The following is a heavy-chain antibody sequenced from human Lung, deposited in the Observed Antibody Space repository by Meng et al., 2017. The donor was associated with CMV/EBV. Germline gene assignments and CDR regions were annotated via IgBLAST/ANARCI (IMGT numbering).Heavy chain of an antibody. CDR2: IIPILGIA. CDR3: ARDHPFSSGLDD. Sequence: SVKVSCKASGGTFSSYAISWVRQAPGQGLEWMGWIIPILGIANYAQKFQGRVTITAGKSTSTAYMELSSLRSEDTAVYYCARDHPFSSGLDDWRQGALVXVSS. V-gene: IGHV1-69*10. CDR1: GGTFSSYA. D-gene: IGHD6-19*01. J-gene: IGHJ4*02.